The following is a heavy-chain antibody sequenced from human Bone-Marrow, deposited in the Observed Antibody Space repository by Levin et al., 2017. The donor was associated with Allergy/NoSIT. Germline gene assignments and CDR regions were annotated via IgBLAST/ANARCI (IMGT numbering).Heavy chain of an antibody. D-gene: IGHD4-17*01. V-gene: IGHV3-33*01. J-gene: IGHJ4*02. CDR1: GFTLSSYA. Sequence: GASVKVSCAASGFTLSSYAMHWVRQAPGKGLEWVAVIWYDGSNQYYADSVKGRFTISRDSANNRLYLQMNSLRAEDTAVYYCARDRSDFGDFLDYWGQGTLVTVSS. CDR2: IWYDGSNQ. CDR3: ARDRSDFGDFLDY.